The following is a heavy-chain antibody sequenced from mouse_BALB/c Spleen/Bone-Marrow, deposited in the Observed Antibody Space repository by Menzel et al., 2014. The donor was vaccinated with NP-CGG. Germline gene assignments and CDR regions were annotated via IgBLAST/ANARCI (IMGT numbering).Heavy chain of an antibody. V-gene: IGHV1S41*01. CDR2: IAPGSGST. J-gene: IGHJ2*01. CDR3: AYYRYDVNY. D-gene: IGHD2-14*01. CDR1: GYTFTSYW. Sequence: DLVKPGASVKLSCKASGYTFTSYWINWIKQRPGQGLEWIGRIAPGSGSTYYNEMFKGKATPTVDTSSRTAYILVSSLSSEDSAVYFCAYYRYDVNYWGQGTTLTDSS.